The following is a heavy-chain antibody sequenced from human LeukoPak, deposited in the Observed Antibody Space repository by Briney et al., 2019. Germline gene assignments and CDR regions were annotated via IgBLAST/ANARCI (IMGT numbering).Heavy chain of an antibody. CDR3: ARMTAVVNGFDY. CDR1: GYTFTNYA. V-gene: IGHV1-3*04. D-gene: IGHD4-23*01. CDR2: INTGKGNT. Sequence: ASVKVSCKTSGYTFTNYAIHWVRQAPGQRLEWMARINTGKGNTKYSQKFQARVTITRDTSASTAYMELSSLRPEDTAVYYCARMTAVVNGFDYWGQGTLVTVSS. J-gene: IGHJ4*02.